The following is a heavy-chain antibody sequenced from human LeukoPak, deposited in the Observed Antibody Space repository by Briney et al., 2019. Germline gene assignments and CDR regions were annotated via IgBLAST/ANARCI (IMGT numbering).Heavy chain of an antibody. J-gene: IGHJ3*02. D-gene: IGHD5-24*01. CDR2: MNGDVSST. V-gene: IGHV3-74*01. CDR3: ASEMATTNDAFDT. CDR1: GFTFSSYW. Sequence: GGSLRLSCAASGFTFSSYWMHWVRQAPGQGLVWVSRMNGDVSSTSYADSVKGRFTISRDKAKNTLYLQINSLRAEDTAVYYCASEMATTNDAFDTWGQGTMVTVSS.